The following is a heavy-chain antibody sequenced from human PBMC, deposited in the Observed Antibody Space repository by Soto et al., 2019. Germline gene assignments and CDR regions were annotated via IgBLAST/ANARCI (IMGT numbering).Heavy chain of an antibody. D-gene: IGHD6-13*01. V-gene: IGHV3-33*01. CDR3: ARDYESPSQIAAAGNWFDP. CDR1: GFTFSSYG. Sequence: GGSLRLSCAASGFTFSSYGMHWVRQAPGKGLEWVAVIWYDGSNKYYADSVKGRFTISRDNSKNTLYLQMNSLRAEDTAVYYCARDYESPSQIAAAGNWFDPWGQGTLVTVSS. J-gene: IGHJ5*02. CDR2: IWYDGSNK.